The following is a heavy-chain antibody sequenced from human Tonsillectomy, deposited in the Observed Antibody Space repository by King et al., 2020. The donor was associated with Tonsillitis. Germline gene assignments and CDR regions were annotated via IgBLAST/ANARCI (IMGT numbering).Heavy chain of an antibody. J-gene: IGHJ4*02. D-gene: IGHD3-16*02. V-gene: IGHV3-15*01. CDR3: HTGPPLRLGELSPNDY. Sequence: GQLVQSGGGLVKPGGSLRLSCAASGFTFSNAWMSWVRQAPGKGLEWVGRIKSKTDGGTTDYAAPVKGRFTISRDDSKNTLYLQMNSLKTEDTAVYYCHTGPPLRLGELSPNDYWGQGTLVTVSS. CDR2: IKSKTDGGTT. CDR1: GFTFSNAW.